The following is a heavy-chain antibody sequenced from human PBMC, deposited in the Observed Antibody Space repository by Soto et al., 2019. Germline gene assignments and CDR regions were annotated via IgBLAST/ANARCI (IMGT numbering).Heavy chain of an antibody. J-gene: IGHJ6*02. CDR1: GGTFSGYA. CDR2: IIPIFGTA. Sequence: SVKVSCKASGGTFSGYAISWVRQAPGQGLEWMGGIIPIFGTANYAQKFQGRVTITADESTSTAYMELSSLRSEDTAVYYCARRETIFGVVIRQDYYYGMDVWGQGTTVTVSS. D-gene: IGHD3-3*01. CDR3: ARRETIFGVVIRQDYYYGMDV. V-gene: IGHV1-69*13.